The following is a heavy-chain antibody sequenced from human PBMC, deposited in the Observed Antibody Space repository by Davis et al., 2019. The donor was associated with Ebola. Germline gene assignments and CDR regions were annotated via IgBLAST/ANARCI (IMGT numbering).Heavy chain of an antibody. J-gene: IGHJ6*02. CDR2: ISSDSDYI. CDR1: GFTFSTYS. CDR3: SRDRPLDFFFGDYYGMDV. D-gene: IGHD3-16*01. V-gene: IGHV3-21*01. Sequence: GESLKISCAASGFTFSTYSMSWVRQAPGKGLEWVSSISSDSDYIYYADSAKGRFHISRDNAKNSLYLQMNSLRAEDTAVYYCSRDRPLDFFFGDYYGMDVWGQGTTVTVSS.